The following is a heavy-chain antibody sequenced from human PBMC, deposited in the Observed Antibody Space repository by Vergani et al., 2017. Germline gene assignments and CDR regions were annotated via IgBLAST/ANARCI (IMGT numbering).Heavy chain of an antibody. CDR2: TYYRSKWYN. CDR3: ARAEGTMVRVVRDDAFDI. V-gene: IGHV6-1*01. J-gene: IGHJ3*02. CDR1: GDSVSSNSAA. Sequence: QVQLQQSGPGLVKPSQTLSLTCAISGDSVSSNSAAWNWIRQSPSRGLEWLGRTYYRSKWYNDYAVSVKSRITINPDTSKNQFSLQLNSVTPEDTAVYYCARAEGTMVRVVRDDAFDIWGQGTMVTVSS. D-gene: IGHD3-10*01.